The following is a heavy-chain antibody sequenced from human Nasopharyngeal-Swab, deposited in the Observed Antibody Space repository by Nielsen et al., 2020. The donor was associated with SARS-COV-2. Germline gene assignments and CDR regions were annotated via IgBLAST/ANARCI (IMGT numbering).Heavy chain of an antibody. D-gene: IGHD3-10*01. V-gene: IGHV3-9*01. Sequence: GGSLRLSCAASGFTFDDYAMHWVRQAPGKGLEWVSGISWNSGSIGYADSVRGRFTISRDNAKNSLYLQMNSLRAEDTAVYYCARNEAGSGSYWGFDYWGQGTLVTVSS. CDR2: ISWNSGSI. CDR1: GFTFDDYA. J-gene: IGHJ4*02. CDR3: ARNEAGSGSYWGFDY.